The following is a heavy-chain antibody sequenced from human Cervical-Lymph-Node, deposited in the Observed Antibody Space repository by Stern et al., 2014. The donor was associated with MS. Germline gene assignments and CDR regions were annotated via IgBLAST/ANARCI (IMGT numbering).Heavy chain of an antibody. CDR3: ARHVYGMDV. CDR2: IYPGDSET. V-gene: IGHV5-51*01. J-gene: IGHJ6*02. Sequence: EVQLVQSGAEVKKPGESLKISCKVFGYNFNTYWIAWVRQMPGKGLEWMGIIYPGDSETRYNPSFQGPVPISVDKSISTAYLQWSTLKASDTAIYYCARHVYGMDVWGQGTTVTVSS. CDR1: GYNFNTYW.